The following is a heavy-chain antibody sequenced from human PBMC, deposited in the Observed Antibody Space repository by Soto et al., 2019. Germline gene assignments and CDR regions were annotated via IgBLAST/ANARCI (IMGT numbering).Heavy chain of an antibody. CDR1: GGTFSSYA. CDR3: AREETHRYYYDSSGVGDY. CDR2: IIPIFGTA. J-gene: IGHJ4*02. V-gene: IGHV1-69*06. D-gene: IGHD3-22*01. Sequence: SVKVSCKASGGTFSSYAISWVRQAPGQGLEWMGGIIPIFGTANYAQKFQGRVTITADKSTSTAYMELSSLRSEDTAVYYCAREETHRYYYDSSGVGDYWGQGTLVTVSS.